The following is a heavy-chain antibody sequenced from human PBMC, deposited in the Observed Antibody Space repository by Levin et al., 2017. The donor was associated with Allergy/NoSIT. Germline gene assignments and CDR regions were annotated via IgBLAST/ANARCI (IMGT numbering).Heavy chain of an antibody. Sequence: PGGSLRLSCTVSGGSISSGSYYWGWIRQPPGKGLEWIGNIYYTGSTYYNPSLKSRVTMSVDTSKNQFSLRLNSVTAADTAVYYCARREHYGSGAFRYFDLWGRGTLVTVSS. CDR1: GGSISSGSYY. D-gene: IGHD3-10*01. CDR3: ARREHYGSGAFRYFDL. CDR2: IYYTGST. V-gene: IGHV4-39*01. J-gene: IGHJ2*01.